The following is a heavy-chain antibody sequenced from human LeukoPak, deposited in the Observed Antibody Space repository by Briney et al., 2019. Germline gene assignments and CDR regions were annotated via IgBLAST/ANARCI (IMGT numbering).Heavy chain of an antibody. J-gene: IGHJ6*03. Sequence: SVKVSCKASGGTFSSYAISRVRQSPGQGLEWMGGIIPIFGTANYAQKFQGRVTITADESTSTAYMELSSLRSEDTAVYYCASGVTMVRGVQNYYYYYMDVWGKGTTVTVSS. V-gene: IGHV1-69*13. CDR3: ASGVTMVRGVQNYYYYYMDV. CDR1: GGTFSSYA. D-gene: IGHD3-10*01. CDR2: IIPIFGTA.